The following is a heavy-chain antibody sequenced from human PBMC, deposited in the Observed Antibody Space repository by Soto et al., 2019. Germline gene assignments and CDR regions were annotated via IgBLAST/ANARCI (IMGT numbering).Heavy chain of an antibody. J-gene: IGHJ4*02. V-gene: IGHV4-59*01. CDR1: GGSISSYY. D-gene: IGHD3-9*01. CDR2: IYYSGST. CDR3: ARVRDFYDILTIDY. Sequence: SETLSLTCTVSGGSISSYYWGWIRQPPGKGLEWIGYIYYSGSTNYNPSLKSRVTISVDTSKNQFSLKLSSVTAADTAVYYCARVRDFYDILTIDYWGQGTLVTVSS.